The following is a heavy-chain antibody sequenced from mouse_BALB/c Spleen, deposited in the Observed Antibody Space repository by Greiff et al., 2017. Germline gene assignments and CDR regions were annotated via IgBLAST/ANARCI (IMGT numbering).Heavy chain of an antibody. V-gene: IGHV3-2*02. CDR1: GYSIPSDYA. CDR3: ALRYSFAY. J-gene: IGHJ3*01. CDR2: ISYSGST. D-gene: IGHD1-1*01. Sequence: ESGPGLVKPSQSLSLTCTVTGYSIPSDYAWNWIRQFPGNKLEWMGYISYSGSTSYNPSLKSRISITRDTSKNQFFLQLNSVTTEDTATYYCALRYSFAYWGQGTLVTVSA.